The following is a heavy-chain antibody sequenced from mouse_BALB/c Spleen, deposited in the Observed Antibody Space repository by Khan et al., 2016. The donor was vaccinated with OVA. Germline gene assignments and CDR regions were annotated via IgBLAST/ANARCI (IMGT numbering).Heavy chain of an antibody. Sequence: EVKLVESGGGLVRPGGSLKLSCAASGFSFSSYSMSWVRQTPEKRLEWVATISSGGSYTYYPDSVKGRFTISRDKAKNTRYQQMGRLKSEDTAIYYVPRHRGYYGHYPYFAYWGQGTTLTVSS. CDR2: ISSGGSYT. D-gene: IGHD1-1*01. V-gene: IGHV5-6-4*01. CDR3: PRHRGYYGHYPYFAY. J-gene: IGHJ2*01. CDR1: GFSFSSYS.